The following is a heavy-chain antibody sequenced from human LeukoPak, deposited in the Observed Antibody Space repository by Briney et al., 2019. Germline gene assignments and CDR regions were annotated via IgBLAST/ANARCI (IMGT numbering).Heavy chain of an antibody. V-gene: IGHV3-23*01. CDR1: GFTISSYD. D-gene: IGHD3-10*01. CDR2: ITDIGVST. CDR3: AKDLRVH. Sequence: GGSLRLSCAPSGFTISSYDMSWVRQAPGKGLEWVSSITDIGVSTYYADSVKGRFTISRDNSKNMLYLHMYSLRAEDTALYYCAKDLRVHWGQGTLVTVSS. J-gene: IGHJ4*02.